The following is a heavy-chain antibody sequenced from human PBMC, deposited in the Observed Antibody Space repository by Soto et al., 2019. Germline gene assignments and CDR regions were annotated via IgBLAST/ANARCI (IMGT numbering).Heavy chain of an antibody. D-gene: IGHD6-19*01. V-gene: IGHV3-23*01. J-gene: IGHJ4*02. CDR2: ISGSGGST. Sequence: GGSLRLSCAASGFTFSSYAMSWVRQAPGKGLEWVSAISGSGGSTYYADSVKGRFTISRDNSKNTLYLQMNSLRAEDTAVYYCAKVGEAIGERIAVAWYNYWGQGTLVTVSS. CDR1: GFTFSSYA. CDR3: AKVGEAIGERIAVAWYNY.